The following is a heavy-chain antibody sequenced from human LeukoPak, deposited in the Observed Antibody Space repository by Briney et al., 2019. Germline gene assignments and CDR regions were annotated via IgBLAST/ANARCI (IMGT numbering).Heavy chain of an antibody. V-gene: IGHV4-39*01. J-gene: IGHJ1*01. CDR1: GGSISSSSYY. D-gene: IGHD1-26*01. CDR2: IYYSGST. CDR3: ARGSLLIVGATSHEYFQH. Sequence: SETLSLTCTVSGGSISSSSYYWGWIRQPPGKGLEWIGNIYYSGSTYYNPSLKSRVTISVDTSKNQFSLELSSVTAADTAVYYCARGSLLIVGATSHEYFQHWGQGTLVTVSS.